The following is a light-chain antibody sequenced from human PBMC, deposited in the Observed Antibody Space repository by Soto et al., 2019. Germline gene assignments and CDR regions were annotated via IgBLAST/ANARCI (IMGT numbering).Light chain of an antibody. J-gene: IGKJ4*01. CDR1: QSVSSSF. CDR3: QQYGSSPLT. V-gene: IGKV3-20*01. CDR2: GAS. Sequence: EIVLTQSPGTLSLSPGERATLSCRASQSVSSSFLAWYQQKPGQATRLLIYGASSRATGIPDRFSGSGSGTDLDLTISSLELEDVAVYYCQQYGSSPLTFGGGTKVEIK.